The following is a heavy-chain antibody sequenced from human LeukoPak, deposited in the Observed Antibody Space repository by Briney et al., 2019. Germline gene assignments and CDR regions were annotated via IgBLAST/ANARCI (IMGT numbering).Heavy chain of an antibody. CDR2: IYHSGGT. CDR3: ARGSSGLYYFDY. V-gene: IGHV4-38-2*01. D-gene: IGHD6-19*01. Sequence: SETLSLTCAVSGYSISSGYYWGWIRQPPGKGREWIGSIYHSGGTYYNPSLKSRVTISVDTSKNQFSLKLSSVTAADTAVYYCARGSSGLYYFDYWGQGTLVTVSS. CDR1: GYSISSGYY. J-gene: IGHJ4*02.